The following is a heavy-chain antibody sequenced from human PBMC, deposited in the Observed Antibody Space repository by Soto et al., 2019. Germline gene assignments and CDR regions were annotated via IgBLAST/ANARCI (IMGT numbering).Heavy chain of an antibody. CDR2: IYPGDPDT. J-gene: IGHJ6*02. Sequence: GESLKISCKGSGYRFISYWIAWVRQKPGKGLEWMGIIYPGDPDTRYSPSFQGQVTISADKSISTAYLQWSSLKASDTAMYYCARGKDTAMVRVYYYYGMDVWGQGTTVTAP. CDR3: ARGKDTAMVRVYYYYGMDV. CDR1: GYRFISYW. D-gene: IGHD5-18*01. V-gene: IGHV5-51*01.